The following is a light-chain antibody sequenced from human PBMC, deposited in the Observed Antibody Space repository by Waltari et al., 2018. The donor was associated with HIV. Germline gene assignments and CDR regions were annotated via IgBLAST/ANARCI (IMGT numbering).Light chain of an antibody. V-gene: IGLV6-57*01. Sequence: FMLTQPHSVSESPGTTITISCTLSSGSIASNHVKCSQHRPGTSPTAVAIDDKQGPSGVPDRLSATIDSSSNSAYLTISGLKTEDEADYYCQCNDPTNYVVFGGGTHLTVL. J-gene: IGLJ2*01. CDR1: SGSIASNH. CDR3: QCNDPTNYVV. CDR2: DDK.